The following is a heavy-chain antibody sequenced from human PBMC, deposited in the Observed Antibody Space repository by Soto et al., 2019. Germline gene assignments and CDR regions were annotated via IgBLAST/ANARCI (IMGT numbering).Heavy chain of an antibody. CDR1: EFTFSGRS. Sequence: EVQLVESGGGLVQPGGCLRLSCAASEFTFSGRSVHWVRQAPGKGLVWVSGIDKVGTDSTYADSVKGRFTSSRDNAKNTVYLQMNRLRVEDTAVYYCARGWFGPDVWGKGTTVTVSS. J-gene: IGHJ6*03. CDR3: ARGWFGPDV. V-gene: IGHV3-74*01. CDR2: IDKVGTDS. D-gene: IGHD3-10*01.